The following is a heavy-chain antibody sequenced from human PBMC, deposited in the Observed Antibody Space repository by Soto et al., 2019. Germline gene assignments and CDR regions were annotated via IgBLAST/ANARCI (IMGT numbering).Heavy chain of an antibody. Sequence: ASVKVSCKVSGYTLTELSMHWVRQAPGKGLEWMGGFDPEDGETIYAQKFQGRVTMTEDTSTDTAYMELSSLRSEDTAVYYCATARIAAAGTPTLFDYWGQGTLVTVSS. CDR3: ATARIAAAGTPTLFDY. J-gene: IGHJ4*02. CDR1: GYTLTELS. D-gene: IGHD6-13*01. CDR2: FDPEDGET. V-gene: IGHV1-24*01.